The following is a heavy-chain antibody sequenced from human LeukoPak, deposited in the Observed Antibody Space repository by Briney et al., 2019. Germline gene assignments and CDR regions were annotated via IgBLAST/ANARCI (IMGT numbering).Heavy chain of an antibody. CDR3: AKDSLTRCSGGSCYPAEYFQH. D-gene: IGHD2-15*01. V-gene: IGHV3-23*01. Sequence: PGGSLTLSCAASGFTFSNYAMGWVRQAPGKGLEWVSTIRDSGAYGFYADSVKGRFTISRDNSNNLVYLQMNSLRAEDTAVYYCAKDSLTRCSGGSCYPAEYFQHWGQGTLVTVSS. CDR1: GFTFSNYA. J-gene: IGHJ1*01. CDR2: IRDSGAYG.